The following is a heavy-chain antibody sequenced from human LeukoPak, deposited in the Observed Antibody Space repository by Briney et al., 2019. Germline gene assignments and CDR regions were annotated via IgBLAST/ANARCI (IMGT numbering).Heavy chain of an antibody. J-gene: IGHJ4*02. CDR1: GGFLSSYY. CDR2: IYYSGST. CDR3: ARNQKNFDY. Sequence: SETLSLTCTVSGGFLSSYYWSWIRQPPGKGLEWIGYIYYSGSTNYNPSLKSRVTISVDTSKNQFSLKLSSVTAADTAVYYCARNQKNFDYWGQGTLVTVSS. V-gene: IGHV4-59*01.